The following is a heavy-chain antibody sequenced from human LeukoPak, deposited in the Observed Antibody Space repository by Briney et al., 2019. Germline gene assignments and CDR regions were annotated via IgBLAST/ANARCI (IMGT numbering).Heavy chain of an antibody. CDR3: AREQTTGMFDY. V-gene: IGHV3-48*04. CDR1: GFTFSSYG. Sequence: PGGSLRLSCAASGFTFSSYGMHWVRQAPGKGLEWVSYISSSGSTIYYADSVKGRFTISRDNAKNSLYLQMNSLRAEDTAVYYCAREQTTGMFDYWGQGTLVTVSS. CDR2: ISSSGSTI. D-gene: IGHD1-1*01. J-gene: IGHJ4*02.